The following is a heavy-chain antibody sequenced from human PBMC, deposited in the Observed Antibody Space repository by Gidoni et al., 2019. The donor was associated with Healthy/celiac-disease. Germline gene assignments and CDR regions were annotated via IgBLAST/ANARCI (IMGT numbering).Heavy chain of an antibody. Sequence: QVQLVESGGGVVQPGRSLRLSCAASGFTFSSYGMHWVRQAPGKGLEWVAVIWYDGSNKYYADSVKGRFTISRDNSKNTLYLQMNSLRAEDTAVYYCARDSLTTVTYTLDYWGQGTLVTVSS. J-gene: IGHJ4*02. CDR2: IWYDGSNK. CDR1: GFTFSSYG. CDR3: ARDSLTTVTYTLDY. V-gene: IGHV3-33*01. D-gene: IGHD4-17*01.